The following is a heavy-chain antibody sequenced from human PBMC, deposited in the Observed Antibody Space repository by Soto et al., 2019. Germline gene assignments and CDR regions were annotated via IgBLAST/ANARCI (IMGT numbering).Heavy chain of an antibody. CDR3: ARAFSRRFKQDYYYYGMDV. CDR1: GYTLTELS. D-gene: IGHD3-3*01. V-gene: IGHV1-24*01. J-gene: IGHJ6*02. Sequence: ASVKVSCKVSGYTLTELSMHWVRQAPGKGLEWMGGFDPEDGETIYAQKFQGRVTMTRNTSISTAYMELSSLRSEDTAVYYCARAFSRRFKQDYYYYGMDVWGQGTTVTVSS. CDR2: FDPEDGET.